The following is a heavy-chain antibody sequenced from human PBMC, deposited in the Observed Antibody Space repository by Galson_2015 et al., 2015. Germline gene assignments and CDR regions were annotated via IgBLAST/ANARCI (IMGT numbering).Heavy chain of an antibody. CDR2: MSSDGRSR. D-gene: IGHD3-10*01. CDR1: GFTFSTYV. Sequence: SLRLSCAASGFTFSTYVMHWVRPAPGKGLEWVAVMSSDGRSRHYSDSVKGRFIISRDNSKNTLFLQMNSLRVEDTAMYHCARDIIGSERDYWGQGTLVTVSS. V-gene: IGHV3-30*04. CDR3: ARDIIGSERDY. J-gene: IGHJ4*02.